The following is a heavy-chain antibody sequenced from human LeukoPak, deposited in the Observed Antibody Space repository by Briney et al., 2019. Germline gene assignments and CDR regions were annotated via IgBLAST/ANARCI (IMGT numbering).Heavy chain of an antibody. J-gene: IGHJ5*02. CDR1: GFTFSSYG. V-gene: IGHV3-30*02. CDR3: AREDIAVAGTYFDP. Sequence: GGSLRLSCAASGFTFSSYGMHWVRQALGKGLEWVAFIRYDGSNKYYADSVKGRFTISRDNSKNTLYLQMSSLRAEDTAVYYCAREDIAVAGTYFDPWGQGTLVTVSS. D-gene: IGHD6-19*01. CDR2: IRYDGSNK.